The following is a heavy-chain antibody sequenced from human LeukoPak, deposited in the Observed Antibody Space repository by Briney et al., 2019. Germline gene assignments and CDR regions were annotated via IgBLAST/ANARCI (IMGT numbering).Heavy chain of an antibody. D-gene: IGHD6-19*01. CDR3: ARVAAVAGDRDY. CDR2: ISYDGSNK. V-gene: IGHV3-30-3*01. CDR1: GFTFSSYA. J-gene: IGHJ4*02. Sequence: GGSLRLSCAASGFTFSSYAMHWVRQAPGKGPEWVAVISYDGSNKYYADSVKGRFTISRDNSKNTLYLQMNSLRAEDTAVYYCARVAAVAGDRDYWGQGTLVTVSS.